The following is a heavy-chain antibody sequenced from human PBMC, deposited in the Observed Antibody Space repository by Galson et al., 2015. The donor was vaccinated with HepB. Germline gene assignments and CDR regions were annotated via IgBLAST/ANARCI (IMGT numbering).Heavy chain of an antibody. D-gene: IGHD3-10*01. CDR1: GDSVSSNSAA. Sequence: CAISGDSVSSNSAAWNWIRQSPSRGLEWLGRTYYRSTWYNDYAVSVKSRITINPDTSKNQFSLQLNYVTPDGTAVYDCAREWFGEFSCLGSWGQGTLVTVSS. CDR3: AREWFGEFSCLGS. J-gene: IGHJ4*02. V-gene: IGHV6-1*01. CDR2: TYYRSTWYN.